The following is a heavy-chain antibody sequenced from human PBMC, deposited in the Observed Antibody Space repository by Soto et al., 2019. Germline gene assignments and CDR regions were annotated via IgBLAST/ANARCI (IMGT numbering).Heavy chain of an antibody. V-gene: IGHV4-31*03. CDR1: GGSISSGGYY. J-gene: IGHJ5*02. Sequence: QVQLQESGPGLVKPSQTLSLTCTVSGGSISSGGYYWSWIRQHPGKGLEWIGYISYSGSTYYNPASXSXXTISVDTSKTPFPLQLSSATAADTAVYYCASSIDPWGQGTLVTVSS. CDR3: ASSIDP. CDR2: ISYSGST.